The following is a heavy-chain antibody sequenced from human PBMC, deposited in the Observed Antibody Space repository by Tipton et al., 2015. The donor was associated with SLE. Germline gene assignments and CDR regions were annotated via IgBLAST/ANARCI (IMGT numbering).Heavy chain of an antibody. J-gene: IGHJ4*02. D-gene: IGHD6-19*01. CDR2: IFHTGST. V-gene: IGHV4-59*11. CDR1: GGSIKSHH. CDR3: ARLRVAAGSWYFDY. Sequence: LRLSCSVSGGSIKSHHWDWIRQPPGKGLEWIGYIFHTGSTGYNPSYKSRVTITIDTSKNQVSLNLSSLTAADTAVYYCARLRVAAGSWYFDYWGQGLLVTVSS.